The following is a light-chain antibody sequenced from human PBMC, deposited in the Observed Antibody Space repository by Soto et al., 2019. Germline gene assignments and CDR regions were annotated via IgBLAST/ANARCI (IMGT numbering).Light chain of an antibody. J-gene: IGLJ1*01. V-gene: IGLV2-11*01. CDR1: SSDVGGYNY. Sequence: QSVLTQPRSVSGSPGQSVTISCTGTSSDVGGYNYVSWYQQHPGKAPKLMIYDVSKRPSGFPDRFSGSKSGNTASLTISGLQAEDEADYYCCSYAGSYFYVFGTGTKVTVL. CDR2: DVS. CDR3: CSYAGSYFYV.